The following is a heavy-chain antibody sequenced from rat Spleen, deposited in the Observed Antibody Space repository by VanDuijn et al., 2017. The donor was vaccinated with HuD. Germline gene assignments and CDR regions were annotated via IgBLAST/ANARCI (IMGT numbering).Heavy chain of an antibody. CDR1: GFTFSDYN. CDR2: ISYDGGNN. Sequence: EVQLVESDGGLVQPGRSLKLSCAASGFTFSDYNMAWVRQAPKKGLEWVATISYDGGNNYYRDSVKGRFTISRDNAQSTLYLQMDSLRSEDTATYYCARAGYLRDWYFDFWGQGVMVTVSS. V-gene: IGHV5-7*01. J-gene: IGHJ2*01. D-gene: IGHD2-2*01. CDR3: ARAGYLRDWYFDF.